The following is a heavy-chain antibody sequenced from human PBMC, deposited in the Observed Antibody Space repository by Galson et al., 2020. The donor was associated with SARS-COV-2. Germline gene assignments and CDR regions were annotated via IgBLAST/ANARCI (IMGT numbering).Heavy chain of an antibody. V-gene: IGHV4-31*03. CDR2: IYYSGST. Sequence: ASETLSLPCTVSGGSISSGGYYWSWIRQHPGKGLEWIGYIYYSGSTYYNPSLKSRVTISVDTSKNQFSLKLSSVTAADTAVYYCARGRSSWYGYWGQGTLVTVSS. CDR1: GGSISSGGYY. D-gene: IGHD6-13*01. CDR3: ARGRSSWYGY. J-gene: IGHJ4*02.